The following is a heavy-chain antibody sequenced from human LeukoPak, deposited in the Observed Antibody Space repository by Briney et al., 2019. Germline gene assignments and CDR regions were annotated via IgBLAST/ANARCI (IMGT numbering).Heavy chain of an antibody. V-gene: IGHV3-48*04. CDR2: ISSSSTI. Sequence: GGSLRLSCAASGFTFSSYSMNWVRQAPGKGLEWVSYISSSSTIYYADSVKGRFTISRDNAKNSLYLQMNSLRAEDTALYHCAREGYYYDSSGGAFDIWGQGTMVTVSS. CDR3: AREGYYYDSSGGAFDI. J-gene: IGHJ3*02. CDR1: GFTFSSYS. D-gene: IGHD3-22*01.